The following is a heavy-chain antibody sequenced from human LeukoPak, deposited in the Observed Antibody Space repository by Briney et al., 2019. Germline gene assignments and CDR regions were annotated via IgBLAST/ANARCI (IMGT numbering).Heavy chain of an antibody. Sequence: GESLKISCKGSGYSFTSYWIGWVRQMPGKGLEWMGIIYPDDSDTRYSPSFQGQVTVSADKSISTAYLQWSSLKASDTAMYYCARSSTPYDFWSGYHIPTGYFQHWGQGTLVTVSS. V-gene: IGHV5-51*01. D-gene: IGHD3-3*01. CDR2: IYPDDSDT. CDR1: GYSFTSYW. J-gene: IGHJ1*01. CDR3: ARSSTPYDFWSGYHIPTGYFQH.